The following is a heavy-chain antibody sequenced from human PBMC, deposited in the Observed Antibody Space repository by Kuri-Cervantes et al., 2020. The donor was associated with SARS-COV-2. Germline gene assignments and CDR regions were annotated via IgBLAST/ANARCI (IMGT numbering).Heavy chain of an antibody. CDR2: IYYSGST. Sequence: LRLSCTVSGGSISSGDYYWSWIRQPPGKGLEWIGYIYYSGSTYYNPSLKSRVTISVDTSKNQFSLKLSSVTAADTAVYYCARVGYGGEKVFDYWGQGTLVTVSS. D-gene: IGHD4-23*01. V-gene: IGHV4-30-4*08. J-gene: IGHJ4*02. CDR3: ARVGYGGEKVFDY. CDR1: GGSISSGDYY.